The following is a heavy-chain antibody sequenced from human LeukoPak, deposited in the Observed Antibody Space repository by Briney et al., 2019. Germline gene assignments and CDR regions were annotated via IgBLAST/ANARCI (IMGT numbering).Heavy chain of an antibody. Sequence: ASVKVSCKASGYTFTSYYMHWVRQAPGQGLEWMGVINPSGGSTSYAQKFQGRVTMTRDTSTSTVYMELSSLRSEDTAVYYCARRFYNSGWYGYFQHWGQGTLVTVSS. V-gene: IGHV1-46*01. CDR1: GYTFTSYY. J-gene: IGHJ1*01. CDR3: ARRFYNSGWYGYFQH. CDR2: INPSGGST. D-gene: IGHD6-19*01.